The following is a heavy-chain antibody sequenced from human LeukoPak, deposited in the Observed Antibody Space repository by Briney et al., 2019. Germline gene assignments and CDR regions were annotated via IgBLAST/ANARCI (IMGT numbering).Heavy chain of an antibody. CDR2: IIPIFGTA. J-gene: IGHJ4*02. D-gene: IGHD2-2*01. Sequence: SVKVSCKASGGTFSSYAISWVRQAPGQWLEWMGGIIPIFGTANYAQKFQGRVTITADESTSTAYMELSSLRSEDTAVYYCARVPGYCSSTSCPFDYWGQGTLVTVSS. CDR3: ARVPGYCSSTSCPFDY. V-gene: IGHV1-69*01. CDR1: GGTFSSYA.